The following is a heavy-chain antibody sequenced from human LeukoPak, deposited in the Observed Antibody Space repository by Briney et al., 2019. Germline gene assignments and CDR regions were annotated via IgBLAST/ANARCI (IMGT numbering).Heavy chain of an antibody. J-gene: IGHJ4*02. CDR3: ARGPIFDY. CDR2: IWYDGSNK. V-gene: IGHV3-33*08. Sequence: PGGSLRLSCVASGLTVSNHWMSWVRQAPGKGLEWVAVIWYDGSNKYYADSVKGRFTISRDNSKNTLYLQMNSLRAEDTAVYYCARGPIFDYWGQGTLVTVSS. CDR1: GLTVSNHW.